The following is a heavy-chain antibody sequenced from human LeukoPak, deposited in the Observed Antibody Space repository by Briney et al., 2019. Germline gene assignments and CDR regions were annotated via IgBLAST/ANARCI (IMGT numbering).Heavy chain of an antibody. CDR3: ARGEKSCSGGSCYPDAFDI. CDR1: GGTFSSYA. Sequence: ASVKVSCKASGGTFSSYAISWVRQAPGQGLEWMGGIIPIFGTANYAQKFQGRVTITADKSTSTAYMELSSLRSEDTAVYYCARGEKSCSGGSCYPDAFDIWGQGTMVTVSS. J-gene: IGHJ3*02. D-gene: IGHD2-15*01. CDR2: IIPIFGTA. V-gene: IGHV1-69*06.